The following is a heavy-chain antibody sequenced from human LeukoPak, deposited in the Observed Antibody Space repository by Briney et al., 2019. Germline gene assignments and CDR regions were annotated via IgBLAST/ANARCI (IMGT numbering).Heavy chain of an antibody. CDR1: GFTFRSYE. D-gene: IGHD2-2*01. J-gene: IGHJ5*02. Sequence: GSLRLSCAASGFTFRSYEMHWVRLAPGKGLTWVSRINSDGTKTDYADSVKGRFIISRDNSKNTLYLQMNSLRAEDTAVYYCAYQYDPWGQGTLVTVSS. CDR2: INSDGTKT. CDR3: AYQYDP. V-gene: IGHV3-74*01.